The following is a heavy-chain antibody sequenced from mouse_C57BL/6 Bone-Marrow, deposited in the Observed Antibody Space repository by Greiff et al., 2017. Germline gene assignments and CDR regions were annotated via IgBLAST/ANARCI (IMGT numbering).Heavy chain of an antibody. D-gene: IGHD1-1*01. V-gene: IGHV3-8*01. CDR3: ARYYYGSSYVWYFDV. CDR2: ISYSGST. CDR1: GYSITSDY. Sequence: EVKLMESGPGLAQPSQTLSLTCSVTGYSITSDYWTWIRKFPGNKLEYMGYISYSGSTYSHPSLKSRISITRDTSKNQYYLQLNSVTTEDTATYYCARYYYGSSYVWYFDVWGTGTTVTVSS. J-gene: IGHJ1*03.